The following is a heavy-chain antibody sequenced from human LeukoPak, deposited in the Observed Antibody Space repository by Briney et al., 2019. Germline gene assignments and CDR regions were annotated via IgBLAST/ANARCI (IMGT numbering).Heavy chain of an antibody. CDR2: IYGGHGS. CDR3: AKGGGGYDMEDDAFDI. D-gene: IGHD5-12*01. V-gene: IGHV3-53*01. CDR1: DFTVSSFY. Sequence: GGSLRLSCTASDFTVSSFYMSWVRRAPGKGLEWVSAIYGGHGSFYADSVKGRFTISRDNSKNTLYLQMNSLRAEDTAVYYCAKGGGGYDMEDDAFDIWGQGTMVTVSS. J-gene: IGHJ3*02.